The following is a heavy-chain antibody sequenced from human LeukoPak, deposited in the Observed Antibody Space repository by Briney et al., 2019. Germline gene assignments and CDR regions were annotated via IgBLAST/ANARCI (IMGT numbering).Heavy chain of an antibody. Sequence: GASVKVSCKASGYTFTGYYMHWVRQAPGQGLEWMGRIIPIFGTANYAQKFQGRVTITTDESTSTAYMELSSLRSEDTAVYYCARDPYGDYVHYFDYWGQGTLVTVSS. CDR2: IIPIFGTA. CDR3: ARDPYGDYVHYFDY. J-gene: IGHJ4*02. D-gene: IGHD4-17*01. CDR1: GYTFTGYY. V-gene: IGHV1-69*05.